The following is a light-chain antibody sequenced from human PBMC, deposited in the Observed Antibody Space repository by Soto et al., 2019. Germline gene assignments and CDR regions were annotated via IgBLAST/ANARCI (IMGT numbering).Light chain of an antibody. J-gene: IGKJ1*01. Sequence: DIQMTQSPSTLSASVGDRVTITCRASQSISSWLAWYQQKPGKAPKLLIYKASSLESGVPSRFSGSRSGREFTLNISSLQPDDFATYYCQQYNIYSWTFGQGTKVDIK. CDR3: QQYNIYSWT. CDR2: KAS. V-gene: IGKV1-5*03. CDR1: QSISSW.